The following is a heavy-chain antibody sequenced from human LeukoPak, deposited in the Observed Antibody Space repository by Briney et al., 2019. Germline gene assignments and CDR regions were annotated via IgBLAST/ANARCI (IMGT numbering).Heavy chain of an antibody. CDR3: ARIPRGDLRGFDY. CDR2: ISGTSNYI. J-gene: IGHJ4*02. Sequence: PGGSLRLSCAASGFTFNIYSMNWVRRAPGKGLEWVSSISGTSNYIYYADSVKGRFTISRDNAKNSLYLHMNSLRAEDTAVYYCARIPRGDLRGFDYWGQGTLVTVSS. V-gene: IGHV3-21*01. CDR1: GFTFNIYS. D-gene: IGHD3-10*01.